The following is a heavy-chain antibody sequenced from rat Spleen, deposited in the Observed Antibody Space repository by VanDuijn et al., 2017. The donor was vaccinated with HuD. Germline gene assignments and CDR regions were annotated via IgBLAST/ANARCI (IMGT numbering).Heavy chain of an antibody. Sequence: EVQLVESGGDLVQPGRSLKLSCAASGFTFNDYNMAWVRQAPKKGLEWVATITYDGSGTYYRDSVKGRLTISRDNAKSTLYLQMDSLRSEDTATYYCTTDNFYWYFDFWGPGTMVTVSS. CDR1: GFTFNDYN. V-gene: IGHV5-7*01. D-gene: IGHD1-10*01. CDR2: ITYDGSGT. CDR3: TTDNFYWYFDF. J-gene: IGHJ1*01.